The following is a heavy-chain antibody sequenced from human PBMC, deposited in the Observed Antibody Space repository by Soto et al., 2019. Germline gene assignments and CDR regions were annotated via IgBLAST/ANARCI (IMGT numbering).Heavy chain of an antibody. Sequence: EVQLLESGGGLVQPGGSLRLSCAASGFTFSSYAMSWVRQAPGKGLEWVSAISGSGGSTYYADSVKGRFTISRDNSKNTLYLQMNSLRAADTAVYYCAKKQFGGVIGLPYYFDYWGQGTLVTVSS. V-gene: IGHV3-23*01. CDR1: GFTFSSYA. D-gene: IGHD3-16*02. J-gene: IGHJ4*02. CDR3: AKKQFGGVIGLPYYFDY. CDR2: ISGSGGST.